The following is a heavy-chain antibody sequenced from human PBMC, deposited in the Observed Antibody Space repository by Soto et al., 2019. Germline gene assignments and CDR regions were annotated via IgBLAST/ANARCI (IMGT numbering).Heavy chain of an antibody. CDR2: IRGSGGNT. D-gene: IGHD2-2*01. J-gene: IGHJ6*03. CDR1: GFTFSSYA. Sequence: EVQLLESGGGLVQPGGSLRLSCAASGFTFSSYAMNWVRQAPGKGLEWVSAIRGSGGNTYYADSVKGRFTISRDNSKNTLYLQLNSMRAEDTAVYYCAKDRDVIVPAAMGGVYYYYYRDVWGKGTTVTVSS. V-gene: IGHV3-23*01. CDR3: AKDRDVIVPAAMGGVYYYYYRDV.